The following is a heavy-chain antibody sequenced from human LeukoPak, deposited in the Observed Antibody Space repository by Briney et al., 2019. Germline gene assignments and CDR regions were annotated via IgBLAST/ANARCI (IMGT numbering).Heavy chain of an antibody. CDR2: SHTDGRT. CDR1: GFTFSSNY. CDR3: ARHVTTWGYY. V-gene: IGHV3-66*04. J-gene: IGHJ4*02. Sequence: GGSLRLSCAASGFTFSSNYMSWVRQAPGKGLEWVSVSHTDGRTYYAESVKGRFTISRDNSKNTLNLQMNSLRAEDTAVYYCARHVTTWGYYWGQGTLVTVSS. D-gene: IGHD3-16*01.